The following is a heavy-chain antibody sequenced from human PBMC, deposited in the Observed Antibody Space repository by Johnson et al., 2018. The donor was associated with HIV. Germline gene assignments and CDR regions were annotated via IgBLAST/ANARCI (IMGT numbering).Heavy chain of an antibody. V-gene: IGHV3-33*01. J-gene: IGHJ3*02. CDR3: ARVVAFGWELNDAFDI. CDR1: GFTFSSYG. D-gene: IGHD1-26*01. Sequence: QVQLVESGGGVVQPGRSLRLSCAASGFTFSSYGMHWVRQAPGKGLEWVAVIWYDGSNKYYADSVKGRFTISRDNSKNTLYLQMNSLRGEDTALYYCARVVAFGWELNDAFDIWGQGTMVTVSS. CDR2: IWYDGSNK.